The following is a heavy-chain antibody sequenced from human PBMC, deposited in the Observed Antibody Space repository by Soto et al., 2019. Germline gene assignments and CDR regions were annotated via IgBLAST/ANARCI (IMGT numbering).Heavy chain of an antibody. J-gene: IGHJ4*02. CDR2: ISSSSSYI. CDR3: AARTHERYVLRYFDWFIY. D-gene: IGHD3-9*01. CDR1: GFTFSSYS. V-gene: IGHV3-21*01. Sequence: GGSLRLSCAASGFTFSSYSMNWVRQAPGKGLEWVSSISSSSSYIYYADSVKGRFTISRDNAKNSLYLQMNSLRAEDTAVYYCAARTHERYVLRYFDWFIYWGQGTLVTVSS.